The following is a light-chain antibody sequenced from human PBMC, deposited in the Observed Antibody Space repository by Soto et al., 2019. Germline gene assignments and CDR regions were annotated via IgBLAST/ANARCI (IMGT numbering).Light chain of an antibody. Sequence: IQLTQSPSSLSASVGDRVTITCRASQSISNYLNWYQQKPGKAPNLLIYAASSLQSGVPLRFSGSESGTDFTLTITSLQIEDFATYYCQQTFSAPLTFGGGTKVEIK. J-gene: IGKJ4*01. CDR1: QSISNY. CDR3: QQTFSAPLT. V-gene: IGKV1-39*01. CDR2: AAS.